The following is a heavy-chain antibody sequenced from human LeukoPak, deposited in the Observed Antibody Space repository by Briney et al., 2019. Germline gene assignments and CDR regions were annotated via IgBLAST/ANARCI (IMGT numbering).Heavy chain of an antibody. Sequence: SETLSLTCTVSGGSISSYYWSWIRQPPGKGLEWIGSIYYSGSTYYNPSLKSRVTISVDTSKNQFSLKLSSVTAADTAVYYCASTGYYYDSSGSSYYFDYWGQGTLVTVSS. D-gene: IGHD3-22*01. CDR2: IYYSGST. CDR3: ASTGYYYDSSGSSYYFDY. V-gene: IGHV4-59*05. J-gene: IGHJ4*02. CDR1: GGSISSYY.